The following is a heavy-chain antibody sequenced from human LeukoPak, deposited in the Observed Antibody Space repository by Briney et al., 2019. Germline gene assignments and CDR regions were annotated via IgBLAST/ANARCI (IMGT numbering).Heavy chain of an antibody. J-gene: IGHJ4*02. V-gene: IGHV7-4-1*02. D-gene: IGHD3-10*01. CDR1: GYTFTTYG. CDR2: INTNTGNP. Sequence: GASVKVSCKSSGYTFTTYGMNWVRQAPGQGLEWMGWINTNTGNPTYAQGFTGRFVFSLGTSVSTTYLQIRSLKAEDTAVYFCARPGVTGGPASDYWGQGTVVTVSS. CDR3: ARPGVTGGPASDY.